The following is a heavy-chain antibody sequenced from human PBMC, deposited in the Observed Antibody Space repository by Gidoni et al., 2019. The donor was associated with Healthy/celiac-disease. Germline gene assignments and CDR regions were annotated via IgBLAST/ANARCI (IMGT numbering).Heavy chain of an antibody. Sequence: QVQLVESGGGLVKPGGSLRLSCAASGFTFSDYYMRWIRQAPGKGLEWVSYISSSGSTIDYSDSVKGRFTISRDNAKNSLYLQMNSLRAEDTAVYYCARERASLGRWNWFDPWGQGTLVTVSS. V-gene: IGHV3-11*01. D-gene: IGHD1-26*01. CDR1: GFTFSDYY. CDR3: ARERASLGRWNWFDP. CDR2: ISSSGSTI. J-gene: IGHJ5*02.